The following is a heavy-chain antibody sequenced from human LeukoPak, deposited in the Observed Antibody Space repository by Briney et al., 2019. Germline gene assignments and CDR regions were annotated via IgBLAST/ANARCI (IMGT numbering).Heavy chain of an antibody. Sequence: AGGSLRLSCAASGFTFSTYAMHWVRQAPGKGLEWVAVISYAGSNKYYADSVKGRFTISRDNSKNTSYLQMNSLRAEDTATYYCARVVHSRGYSGPHHWGQGTLVTVSS. D-gene: IGHD3-22*01. CDR1: GFTFSTYA. J-gene: IGHJ5*02. CDR3: ARVVHSRGYSGPHH. V-gene: IGHV3-30*04. CDR2: ISYAGSNK.